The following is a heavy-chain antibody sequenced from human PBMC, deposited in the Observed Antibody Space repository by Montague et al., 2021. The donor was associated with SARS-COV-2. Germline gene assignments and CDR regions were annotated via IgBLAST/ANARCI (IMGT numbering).Heavy chain of an antibody. D-gene: IGHD4-23*01. Sequence: SETLSLTCTVSGASITGYYWSWLRRSPGKGLEWIAYIYVGGAVNYNPSLESRVTISTDTSKNQLSLKVNSVTAADTAVYYCVRDHPYGGPRGAYDIWGQGTVVTVSS. CDR2: IYVGGAV. V-gene: IGHV4-59*01. CDR3: VRDHPYGGPRGAYDI. J-gene: IGHJ3*02. CDR1: GASITGYY.